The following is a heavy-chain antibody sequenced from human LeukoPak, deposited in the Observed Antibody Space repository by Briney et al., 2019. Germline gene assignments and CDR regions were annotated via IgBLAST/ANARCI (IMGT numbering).Heavy chain of an antibody. Sequence: SETLSLTCTVSGGSISSSSYYWGWIRQPPGKGLEWIGSIYYSGSTYYNPSLKSRVTISVGTSKNQFSLKLSSVTAADTAVYYCARVVVAATYYYYYGMDVWGQGATVTVSS. V-gene: IGHV4-39*07. J-gene: IGHJ6*02. CDR3: ARVVVAATYYYYYGMDV. CDR2: IYYSGST. CDR1: GGSISSSSYY. D-gene: IGHD2-15*01.